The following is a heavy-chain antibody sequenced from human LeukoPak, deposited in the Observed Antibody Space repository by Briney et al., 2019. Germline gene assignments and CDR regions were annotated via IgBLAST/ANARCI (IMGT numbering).Heavy chain of an antibody. CDR1: GYTFTSYY. CDR2: INPSGGST. J-gene: IGHJ6*02. D-gene: IGHD3-3*01. CDR3: AGASPTYYDFWSGYSPGMDV. V-gene: IGHV1-46*01. Sequence: ASVKVSCKASGYTFTSYYMHWVRQAPGQGLEWMGIINPSGGSTSYAQKFQGRVTMTRDTSTSTVYMELSSLRSEDTAVYYCAGASPTYYDFWSGYSPGMDVWGQGTTVTVSS.